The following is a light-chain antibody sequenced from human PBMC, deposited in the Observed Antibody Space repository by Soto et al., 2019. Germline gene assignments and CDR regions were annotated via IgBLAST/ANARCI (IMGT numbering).Light chain of an antibody. V-gene: IGKV3-20*01. Sequence: EIVLTHSPGSLSLSPGEGATLSCRASQSVGTNVAWYQQRPGQPPKLLIFGASSRAPGIPARFSFSGAGTAFTLIINRLQAEDFALVFCQHYGSGSPRAFGLGTRLEIK. CDR1: QSVGTN. J-gene: IGKJ5*01. CDR3: QHYGSGSPRA. CDR2: GAS.